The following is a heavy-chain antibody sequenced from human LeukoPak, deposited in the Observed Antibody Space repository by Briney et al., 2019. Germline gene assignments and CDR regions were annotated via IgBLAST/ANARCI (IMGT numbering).Heavy chain of an antibody. CDR1: GFTFSTYW. V-gene: IGHV3-7*04. CDR3: ARGGYQLLWY. Sequence: GESLRLSCAASGFTFSTYWMSWVRQAPGTGLEWVASIKQDGSEKSYVDSVKGRSTISRDNAKNSLYLQMNSLRAEDTAVYYCARGGYQLLWYWGQGTLVTVSS. J-gene: IGHJ4*02. D-gene: IGHD2-2*01. CDR2: IKQDGSEK.